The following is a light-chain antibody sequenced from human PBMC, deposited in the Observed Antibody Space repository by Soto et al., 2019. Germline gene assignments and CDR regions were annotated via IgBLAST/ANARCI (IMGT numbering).Light chain of an antibody. J-gene: IGLJ2*01. CDR1: SSDIGAYNS. V-gene: IGLV2-14*01. CDR2: DVT. Sequence: QSVLTQPASVSGSPGQSITISCTGASSDIGAYNSVSWYQQHPGKAPTLMIYDVTNRPAGISSRFSGSKSGNTASLTISGLQAEDEADYYCNSYTSSTTLVFGGGTKLTVL. CDR3: NSYTSSTTLV.